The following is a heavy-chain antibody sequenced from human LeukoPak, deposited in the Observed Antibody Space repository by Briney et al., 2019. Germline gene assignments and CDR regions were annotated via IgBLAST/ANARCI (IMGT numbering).Heavy chain of an antibody. D-gene: IGHD2-15*01. V-gene: IGHV4-4*02. J-gene: IGHJ4*02. CDR2: IIDSGST. CDR3: ATYGPTSGGYTFEY. Sequence: SETLSLTCAVSGGSFSSGYWWSWVRQPPMKGLEWIGEIIDSGSTNYNPSLKGRITISLDKTKNQFSLNVNSVTAADTAVYYCATYGPTSGGYTFEYWGQGILVTVSS. CDR1: GGSFSSGYW.